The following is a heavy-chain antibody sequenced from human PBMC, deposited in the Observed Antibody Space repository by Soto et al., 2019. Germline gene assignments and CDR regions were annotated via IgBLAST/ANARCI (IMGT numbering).Heavy chain of an antibody. Sequence: QVQLVQSGAEVKKPGSSVKVSCKASGGTFSSYAISWVRQAPGQGLEWMGGIIPIFGTAHYAQKFQGRVTITADESTSTAHLELSSLRSEDTAVYYCARGGGGNGLRSYCDYWGQGTLVTVS. D-gene: IGHD3-16*01. J-gene: IGHJ4*02. CDR2: IIPIFGTA. CDR3: ARGGGGNGLRSYCDY. V-gene: IGHV1-69*01. CDR1: GGTFSSYA.